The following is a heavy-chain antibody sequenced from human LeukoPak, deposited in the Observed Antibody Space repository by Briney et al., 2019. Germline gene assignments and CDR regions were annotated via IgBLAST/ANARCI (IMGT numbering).Heavy chain of an antibody. D-gene: IGHD4-11*01. CDR3: ARGYSRVYFDY. Sequence: SETLSLTCAVYGGSFSGYYWSCIRQPPGKGLEWIGEINHSGSTNYNPSLKSRVTISVDTSKNQFSLKRSSVTAADTAVYYCARGYSRVYFDYWGQGTLVTVSS. CDR2: INHSGST. V-gene: IGHV4-34*01. CDR1: GGSFSGYY. J-gene: IGHJ4*02.